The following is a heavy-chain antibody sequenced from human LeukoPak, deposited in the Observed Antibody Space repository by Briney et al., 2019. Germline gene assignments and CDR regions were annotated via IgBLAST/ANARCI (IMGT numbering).Heavy chain of an antibody. V-gene: IGHV3-33*01. J-gene: IGHJ4*02. Sequence: PGRSLRLSCAASGFTFSSYGMHWVRQAPGKGLEWVAVIWYDGSNKYYADSVKGRFTISRDNSKNTLYLQMNSLRAEDTAVYYCARGRIAAAPVYWGQGTLVTVSS. CDR1: GFTFSSYG. CDR2: IWYDGSNK. D-gene: IGHD6-13*01. CDR3: ARGRIAAAPVY.